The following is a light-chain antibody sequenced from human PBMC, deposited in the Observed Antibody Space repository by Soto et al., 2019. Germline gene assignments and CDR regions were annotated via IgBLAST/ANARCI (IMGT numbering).Light chain of an antibody. CDR3: QQYSNYWT. CDR2: DAS. CDR1: QSISRW. J-gene: IGKJ1*01. Sequence: DIQMTQSPSSLSASAGDRVTVTCRASQSISRWLAWFQQKPGKAPKLLIYDASNLESGVPSRFSGSGSGTEFTLTISSLQPDDFATYYCQQYSNYWTFGQGTKVEIK. V-gene: IGKV1-5*01.